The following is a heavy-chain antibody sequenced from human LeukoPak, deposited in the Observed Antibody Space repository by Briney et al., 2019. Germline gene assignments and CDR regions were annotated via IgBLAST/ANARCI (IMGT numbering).Heavy chain of an antibody. D-gene: IGHD3-10*01. V-gene: IGHV1-2*02. CDR2: INANSGGT. CDR1: GYIFTGYY. CDR3: ARGRLGTWFGELKA. J-gene: IGHJ5*02. Sequence: ASVKVSCKASGYIFTGYYMHWVRQAPGQGLEWMGWINANSGGTKYAQKFQGRVTMTRDTSISTAYMELSSLRSDDTAVYYCARGRLGTWFGELKAWGQGTLVTVSS.